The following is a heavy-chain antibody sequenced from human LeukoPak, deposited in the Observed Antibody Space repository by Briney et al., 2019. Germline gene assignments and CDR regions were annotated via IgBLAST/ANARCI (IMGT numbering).Heavy chain of an antibody. J-gene: IGHJ4*02. D-gene: IGHD5-18*01. CDR2: ISSSSSTI. V-gene: IGHV3-48*02. CDR3: ARDPGYSYGYVLDY. Sequence: GGSLRLSCAASGFTFSSYSMNWVRQAPGRGLEWVSYISSSSSTIYYADSVKGRFTISRDNAKNSLYLQMNSLRDEDTAVYYCARDPGYSYGYVLDYWGQGTLVTVSS. CDR1: GFTFSSYS.